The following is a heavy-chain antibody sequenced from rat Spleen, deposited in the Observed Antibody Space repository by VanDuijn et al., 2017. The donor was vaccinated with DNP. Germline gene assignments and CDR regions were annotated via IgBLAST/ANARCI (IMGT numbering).Heavy chain of an antibody. V-gene: IGHV2S75*01. CDR1: GFSLTDYG. CDR2: IWGDGNT. CDR3: ARGGGDY. Sequence: QVQLKESGPVLVQASETLSLTCTVSGFSLTDYGVIWVRQSPGKGLEWMGIIWGDGNTDYNSALKSRLSINRDTSKSQVFLKMNSLQTEDTATYYCARGGGDYWGQGVMVTVSS. J-gene: IGHJ2*01.